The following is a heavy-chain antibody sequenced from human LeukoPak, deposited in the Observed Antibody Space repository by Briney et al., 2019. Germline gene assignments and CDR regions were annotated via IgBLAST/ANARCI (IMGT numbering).Heavy chain of an antibody. CDR2: IYYSGST. Sequence: KPSETLSLTCTVSGGSISSYYWSWIRQPPGKGLEWIGYIYYSGSTNYNPSLKSRVTISVDTSKNQFSLKLSSVTAADTAVYYCARDHTAVRPNWFDPWGQGTLVTVSS. J-gene: IGHJ5*02. V-gene: IGHV4-59*01. CDR3: ARDHTAVRPNWFDP. CDR1: GGSISSYY. D-gene: IGHD5-18*01.